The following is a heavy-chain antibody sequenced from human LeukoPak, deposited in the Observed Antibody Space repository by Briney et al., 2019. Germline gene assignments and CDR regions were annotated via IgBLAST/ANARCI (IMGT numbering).Heavy chain of an antibody. CDR1: GFTFRTYW. Sequence: GGSLRLSCGASGFTFRTYWMTWVRQAPGKGLEWVANIKQDGSESYYVESVKGRFIISRDNAKSSLYLQLNSLRVEDTGVYYCAREVRQLWLLGLSYFDYWGQGTLVTVSS. CDR2: IKQDGSES. V-gene: IGHV3-7*01. J-gene: IGHJ4*02. CDR3: AREVRQLWLLGLSYFDY. D-gene: IGHD5-18*01.